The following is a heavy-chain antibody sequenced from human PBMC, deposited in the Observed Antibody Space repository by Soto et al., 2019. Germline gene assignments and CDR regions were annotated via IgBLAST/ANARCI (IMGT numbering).Heavy chain of an antibody. V-gene: IGHV3-30*18. CDR1: GFTFSSYG. D-gene: IGHD3-16*01. CDR3: AKELLGELDY. J-gene: IGHJ4*02. Sequence: QVQLVESGGGVVQPGRSLRLSCAASGFTFSSYGMHWVRQAPGKGLEWVAVISYDGSNKYYADSVKGRFTISRDNSKNTLYLQMNSLRAEDTAVYYCAKELLGELDYWGQGTLVTVSS. CDR2: ISYDGSNK.